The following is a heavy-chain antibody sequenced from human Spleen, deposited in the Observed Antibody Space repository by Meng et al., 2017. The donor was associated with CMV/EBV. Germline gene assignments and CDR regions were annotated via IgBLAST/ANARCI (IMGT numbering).Heavy chain of an antibody. Sequence: ASVKVSCKASGYTFTGYYIHWVRQAPGQGLEWMGWVNPNSGGTNCGQKFQGRVTMTTDTSISTAYMNLSSLSSDDTAVYYCARGYVIRGVMSDHWGQGTLVTVSS. CDR2: VNPNSGGT. V-gene: IGHV1-2*02. D-gene: IGHD3-10*01. CDR3: ARGYVIRGVMSDH. CDR1: GYTFTGYY. J-gene: IGHJ4*02.